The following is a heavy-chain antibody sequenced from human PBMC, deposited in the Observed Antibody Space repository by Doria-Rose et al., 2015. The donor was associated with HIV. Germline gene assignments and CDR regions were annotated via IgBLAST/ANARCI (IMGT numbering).Heavy chain of an antibody. CDR3: TTDPFLLLRFGETKGASDI. CDR2: IKSKTGGGTT. J-gene: IGHJ3*02. Sequence: GGGLVKPGGSLRLSCAASGFTFSGAWMTWVRQAPGKGLEWVGRIKSKTGGGTTDYAAPVKGRFSISRDDSQTTLYLQMNSLKTEDTAVYFCTTDPFLLLRFGETKGASDIWGLGTMVTVSS. V-gene: IGHV3-15*07. CDR1: GFTFSGAW. D-gene: IGHD3-10*01.